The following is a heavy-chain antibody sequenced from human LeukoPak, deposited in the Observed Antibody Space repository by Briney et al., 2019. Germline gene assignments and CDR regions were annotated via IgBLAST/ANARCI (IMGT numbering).Heavy chain of an antibody. J-gene: IGHJ3*02. CDR1: GFTFSTYW. CDR3: ARLHSGSYYGDAFDM. V-gene: IGHV3-7*01. Sequence: PGGSLRLSCAASGFTFSTYWMSWVRQAPGKGLEWVANIKQDGSEKYYVDSVKGRFTISRDNAKNSLFLQMNSLRAEDTAVYYCARLHSGSYYGDAFDMWGPGTMVTVSS. CDR2: IKQDGSEK. D-gene: IGHD3-10*01.